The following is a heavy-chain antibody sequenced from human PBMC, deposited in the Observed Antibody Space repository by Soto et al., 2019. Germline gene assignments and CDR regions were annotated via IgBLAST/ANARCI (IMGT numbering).Heavy chain of an antibody. CDR2: IYYSGST. V-gene: IGHV4-39*01. CDR1: GGSISSSSYY. J-gene: IGHJ5*02. CDR3: ARLGGSGSYYHANWFDP. D-gene: IGHD3-10*01. Sequence: QLQLQESGPGLVKPSETLSLTCTVSGGSISSSSYYWGWIRQPPGKGLEWIGSIYYSGSTYYNPSLKSRVTISVDTSKNQFSLKLSSVTAADTAVYYCARLGGSGSYYHANWFDPWGQGTLVTVSS.